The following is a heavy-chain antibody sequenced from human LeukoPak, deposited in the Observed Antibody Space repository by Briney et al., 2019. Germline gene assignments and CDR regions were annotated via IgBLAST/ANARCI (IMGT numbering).Heavy chain of an antibody. V-gene: IGHV3-11*01. CDR1: GFTFSDYY. Sequence: GGSLRLSCAASGFTFSDYYMSWIRQAPGKGLEWVSYISSSGSTIYYADSVKGRFTISRDNAKNSLYLQMNSLRAEDTAVYYCAKEGEEGSYDFSLFDPWGQGTLVTVSS. D-gene: IGHD3-3*01. CDR3: AKEGEEGSYDFSLFDP. CDR2: ISSSGSTI. J-gene: IGHJ5*02.